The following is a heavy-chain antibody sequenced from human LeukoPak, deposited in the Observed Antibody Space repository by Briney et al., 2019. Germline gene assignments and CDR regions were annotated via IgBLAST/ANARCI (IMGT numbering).Heavy chain of an antibody. CDR2: INTNTGNP. D-gene: IGHD4-17*01. CDR3: ARRGAYGDYEYFQH. V-gene: IGHV7-4-1*02. Sequence: GASVKVSCKASGYTFTSYAMNWVRQAPGQGLEWMGWINTNTGNPTYAQGFTGRFVFSLDTSVSTAYLQISSLKAEDTAVYYCARRGAYGDYEYFQHWGQGTLVTVSS. J-gene: IGHJ1*01. CDR1: GYTFTSYA.